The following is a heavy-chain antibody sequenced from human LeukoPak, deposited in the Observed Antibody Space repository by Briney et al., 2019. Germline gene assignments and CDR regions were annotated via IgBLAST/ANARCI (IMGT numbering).Heavy chain of an antibody. V-gene: IGHV1-2*02. Sequence: ASVKVSCKASGYTFTGYYMHWVRQAPGQGLEWMGWINPNSGGTNYAQKFQGRVTMTRDTSISTAHMELSRLRSDDTAVYYCARDRVVVAARFVYWGQGTLVTVSS. CDR2: INPNSGGT. D-gene: IGHD2-15*01. CDR1: GYTFTGYY. CDR3: ARDRVVVAARFVY. J-gene: IGHJ4*02.